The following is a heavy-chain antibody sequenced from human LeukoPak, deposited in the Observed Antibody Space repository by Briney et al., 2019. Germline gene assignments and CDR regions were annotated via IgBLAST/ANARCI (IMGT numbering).Heavy chain of an antibody. J-gene: IGHJ6*03. Sequence: SETLSLTCTVSGGSISSYYWSWIRQPPGKGLEWIGYIYYSGSTNYNPSLKSRVTISGDTSQNQFSLKLSSVTAADTAVYYCARRGVVGIYYYYYYMDVWGKGTTVTVSS. CDR1: GGSISSYY. CDR2: IYYSGST. CDR3: ARRGVVGIYYYYYYMDV. D-gene: IGHD2-2*01. V-gene: IGHV4-59*12.